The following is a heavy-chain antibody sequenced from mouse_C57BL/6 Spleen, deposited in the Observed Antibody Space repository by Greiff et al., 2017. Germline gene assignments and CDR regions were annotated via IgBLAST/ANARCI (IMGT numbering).Heavy chain of an antibody. CDR3: TRTDGSSYYYYAMDY. CDR1: GYTFTDYE. V-gene: IGHV1-15*01. J-gene: IGHJ4*01. Sequence: VKLMESGAELVRPGASVTLSCKASGYTFTDYEMHWVKQTPVHGLEWIGAIDPETGGTAYNQKFKGKAILTADKSSSTAYMELRSLTSEDSAVYYCTRTDGSSYYYYAMDYWGQGTSVTVSS. CDR2: IDPETGGT. D-gene: IGHD1-1*01.